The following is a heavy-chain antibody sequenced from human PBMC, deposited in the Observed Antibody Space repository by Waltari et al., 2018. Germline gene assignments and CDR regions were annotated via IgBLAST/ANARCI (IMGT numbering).Heavy chain of an antibody. CDR3: VRDQWFAFDI. CDR1: GFTLSNYW. D-gene: IGHD3-22*01. Sequence: EVQLVESGGGWVQPGGSLRLSCAASGFTLSNYWMSWVRQAQGKGLEWVANIMTDGREEYYVDSVRGRFTISRDNAKNSLYLQMNSLRPEDTAVYYCVRDQWFAFDIWGQGTMVTVSS. V-gene: IGHV3-7*01. J-gene: IGHJ3*02. CDR2: IMTDGREE.